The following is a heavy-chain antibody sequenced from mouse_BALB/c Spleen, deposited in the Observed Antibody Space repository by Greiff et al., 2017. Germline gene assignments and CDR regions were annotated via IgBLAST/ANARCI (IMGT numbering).Heavy chain of an antibody. V-gene: IGHV5-9-3*01. CDR2: ISSGGSYT. CDR1: GFTFSSYA. D-gene: IGHD2-4*01. CDR3: ARLHTTMITTESYAMDY. Sequence: EVNVVESGGGLVKPGGSLKLSCAASGFTFSSYAMSWVRQTPEKRLEWVATISSGGSYTYYPDSVKGRFTISRDNAKNTLYLQMSSLRSEDTAMYYCARLHTTMITTESYAMDYWGQGTSVTVSS. J-gene: IGHJ4*01.